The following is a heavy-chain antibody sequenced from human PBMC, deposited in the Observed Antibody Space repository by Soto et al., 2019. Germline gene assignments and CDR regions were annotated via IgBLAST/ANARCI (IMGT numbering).Heavy chain of an antibody. CDR3: ARVMVRGARKFDP. V-gene: IGHV4-34*01. CDR1: GGSFSGYY. Sequence: SETLSLTCAVYGGSFSGYYWSWIRQPPGKGLEWIGEINHSGSTNYNPSLKSRVTISVDTSKNQFSLKLSSVTAADTAVYYCARVMVRGARKFDPWGQGTLVTVSS. D-gene: IGHD3-10*01. J-gene: IGHJ5*02. CDR2: INHSGST.